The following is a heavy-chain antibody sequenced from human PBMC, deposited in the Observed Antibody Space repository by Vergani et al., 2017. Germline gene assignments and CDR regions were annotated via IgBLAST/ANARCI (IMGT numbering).Heavy chain of an antibody. Sequence: QLQLQESGPGLVKPSATLSLTCSVSGASIRSSNYYLGWIRQPPGKGLEWIARIYYSGSTYYKPSLKSRVTISVDTSKNQFSLKLSSVTAADTAVYFCARHSXVEWLVKLGWIDPWGQGILVTVSS. CDR1: GASIRSSNYY. CDR2: IYYSGST. D-gene: IGHD6-19*01. J-gene: IGHJ5*02. CDR3: ARHSXVEWLVKLGWIDP. V-gene: IGHV4-39*01.